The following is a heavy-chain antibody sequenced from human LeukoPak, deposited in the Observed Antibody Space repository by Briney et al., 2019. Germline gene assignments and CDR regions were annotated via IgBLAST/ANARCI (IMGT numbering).Heavy chain of an antibody. CDR3: VKDRTWSTTTYYPGVFSFEI. D-gene: IGHD1-1*01. CDR2: FYIGGSR. V-gene: IGHV3-66*01. Sequence: GGSLRLSCAASGFTVSSNYMSWVRQAPGKGLEWVSVFYIGGSRYYADSVKGRFTISRDNSKNTLYLQMNSLRAEDTAIYYCVKDRTWSTTTYYPGVFSFEIWGRGTLVSVSS. CDR1: GFTVSSNY. J-gene: IGHJ3*02.